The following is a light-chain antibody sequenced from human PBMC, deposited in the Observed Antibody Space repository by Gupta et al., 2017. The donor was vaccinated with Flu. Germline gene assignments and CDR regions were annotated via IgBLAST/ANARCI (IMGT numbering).Light chain of an antibody. Sequence: QSVLTQPPSASGTPGQRVTIPCSGSSSTIGSNYVYWYQQLPGTAPKPLIYRNNQRPSGVPDRFSGSKSGTSASLAIRGLRSEDEADYYCAAWDDSLSGPVFGGGTRLTVL. J-gene: IGLJ3*02. V-gene: IGLV1-47*01. CDR2: RNN. CDR3: AAWDDSLSGPV. CDR1: SSTIGSNY.